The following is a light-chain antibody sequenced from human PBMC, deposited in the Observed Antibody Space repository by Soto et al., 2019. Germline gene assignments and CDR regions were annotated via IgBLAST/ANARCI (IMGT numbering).Light chain of an antibody. CDR2: GAS. Sequence: EIVMTQSPATLSVSPGARVTLSCRASQSLSSNLAWYQQKPGQAPRLLIYGASTRATDIPARFSGSGSGTEFTLTISSLQSEDFAVYFCQQYNNWPLAFGQGTRLEIK. CDR1: QSLSSN. J-gene: IGKJ5*01. V-gene: IGKV3-15*01. CDR3: QQYNNWPLA.